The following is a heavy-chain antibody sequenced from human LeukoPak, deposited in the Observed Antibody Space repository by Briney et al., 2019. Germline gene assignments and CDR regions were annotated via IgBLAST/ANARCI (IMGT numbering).Heavy chain of an antibody. J-gene: IGHJ4*02. Sequence: GGSLRLSCAASGFTFTNAWMSWVRQAPGKGLEWVGRIKSKGDGGTTDYAAPVRGRFTMSRDDSTATLYLQMNSLKTEDTAVYFCTTDLGITMIRGVIVFWGQGTLVTVSS. V-gene: IGHV3-15*01. CDR2: IKSKGDGGTT. CDR1: GFTFTNAW. CDR3: TTDLGITMIRGVIVF. D-gene: IGHD3-10*01.